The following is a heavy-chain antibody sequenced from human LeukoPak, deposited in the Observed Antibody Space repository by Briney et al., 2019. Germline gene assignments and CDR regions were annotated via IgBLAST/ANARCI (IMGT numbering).Heavy chain of an antibody. CDR2: IYTSGST. CDR1: GGSISSYY. Sequence: PSETLSLTCTVSGGSISSYYWSWIRQPAGKGLEWIGRIYTSGSTNYNPSLKSRVTMSVDTSKNQFSLKLSSVTAADTSVYYCARLWLKYCSSTSCYLEAFDIWGQGTMVTVSS. J-gene: IGHJ3*02. V-gene: IGHV4-4*07. D-gene: IGHD2-2*01. CDR3: ARLWLKYCSSTSCYLEAFDI.